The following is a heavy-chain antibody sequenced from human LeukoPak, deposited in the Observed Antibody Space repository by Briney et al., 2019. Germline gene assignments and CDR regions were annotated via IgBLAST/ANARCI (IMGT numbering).Heavy chain of an antibody. J-gene: IGHJ4*02. Sequence: SETLSLTCTVSGGSISSYYWSWIRQPPGKGLEWIGYIYYSGSTNYNPSLKSRVTISADTSKNQFSLKLSSVTAADTAVYYCARYTYDYVWGSYRAFDYWGQGTLVTVSS. D-gene: IGHD3-16*02. CDR1: GGSISSYY. CDR2: IYYSGST. V-gene: IGHV4-59*08. CDR3: ARYTYDYVWGSYRAFDY.